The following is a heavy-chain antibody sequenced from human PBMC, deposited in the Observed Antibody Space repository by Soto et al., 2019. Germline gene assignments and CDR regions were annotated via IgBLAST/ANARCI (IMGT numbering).Heavy chain of an antibody. Sequence: PGGSLRLSCAASGFTFSSYGMHWVRQAPGKGLEWVALTWYDGSKAYYAESVKGRFTISRDNSKNTLYLQMNSLRPEDTALYYCTKARLWGGDGYNSYYYNAMDVWGQGTTVTVSS. CDR3: TKARLWGGDGYNSYYYNAMDV. J-gene: IGHJ6*02. CDR1: GFTFSSYG. V-gene: IGHV3-30*02. CDR2: TWYDGSKA. D-gene: IGHD3-16*01.